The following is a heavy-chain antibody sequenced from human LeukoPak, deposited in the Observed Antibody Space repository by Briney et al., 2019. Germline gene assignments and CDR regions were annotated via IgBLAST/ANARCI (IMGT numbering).Heavy chain of an antibody. V-gene: IGHV3-21*01. CDR3: ASSRYYDFWSGYYRTYYFDY. D-gene: IGHD3-3*01. J-gene: IGHJ4*02. CDR2: ISCSSSYI. CDR1: GFTFSSYS. Sequence: GGSLRLSCAASGFTFSSYSMNWVRQAPEKGLEWVSSISCSSSYIYYADSVKGRFTISRDNAKNSLYLQMNGLRAEDTAVYYCASSRYYDFWSGYYRTYYFDYWGQGTLVTVSS.